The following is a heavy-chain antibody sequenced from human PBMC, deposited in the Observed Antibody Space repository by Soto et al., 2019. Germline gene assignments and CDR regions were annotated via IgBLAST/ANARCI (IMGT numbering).Heavy chain of an antibody. Sequence: SETLSLTCTVSGGSISSYYWSWIRQPAGKGLEWIGRIYTSGSTNYNPSLKSRVTMSVDTSKNQFSLKLSSVTAADTAVYYCARDSSWYGEVDFDYCGQGTLVTVSP. CDR3: ARDSSWYGEVDFDY. CDR1: GGSISSYY. CDR2: IYTSGST. V-gene: IGHV4-4*07. J-gene: IGHJ4*02. D-gene: IGHD6-13*01.